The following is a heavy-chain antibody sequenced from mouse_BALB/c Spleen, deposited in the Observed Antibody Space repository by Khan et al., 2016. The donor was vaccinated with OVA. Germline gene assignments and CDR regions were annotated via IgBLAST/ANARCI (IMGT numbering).Heavy chain of an antibody. J-gene: IGHJ1*01. Sequence: EVQLQESGPGLVKPSQTVSLTCTVTGISITTGNYRWNWIRQFPGNKLEWIGFIFYSGSTINNPSLTSRTTISRDTSKSQFFLEMTSLPASDAAAFYCARDSGFWYFDVWGAGTTVTVSS. D-gene: IGHD2-2*01. CDR2: IFYSGST. CDR3: ARDSGFWYFDV. CDR1: GISITTGNYR. V-gene: IGHV3-5*02.